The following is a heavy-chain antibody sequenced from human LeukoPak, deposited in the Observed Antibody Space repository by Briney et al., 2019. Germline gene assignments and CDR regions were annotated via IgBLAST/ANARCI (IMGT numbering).Heavy chain of an antibody. CDR2: IYTDGST. D-gene: IGHD4-23*01. CDR3: TDAVAG. CDR1: GFSVGNNY. V-gene: IGHV3-53*05. J-gene: IGHJ4*02. Sequence: QTGGSLRLSCAASGFSVGNNYVTWVRQPPGKGLEWVSVIYTDGSTYYADSVKGRFIISRDSSKNTLYLQMSSLRAEDTAVYYCTDAVAGWGQGTLVTVSS.